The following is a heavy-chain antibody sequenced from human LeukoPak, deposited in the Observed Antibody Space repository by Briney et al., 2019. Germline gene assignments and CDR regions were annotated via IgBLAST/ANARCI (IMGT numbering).Heavy chain of an antibody. CDR2: INSDGSSA. J-gene: IGHJ4*02. CDR3: ARQMRD. CDR1: GFSISSYW. V-gene: IGHV3-74*01. Sequence: GGSLRLSCLAPGFSISSYWMHWVRQVPGKGLVWVSQINSDGSSAIYADYAKGRFTISRDNAKNTLYLQINSLRAEDTAVYYCARQMRDWGQGTLVTVSS.